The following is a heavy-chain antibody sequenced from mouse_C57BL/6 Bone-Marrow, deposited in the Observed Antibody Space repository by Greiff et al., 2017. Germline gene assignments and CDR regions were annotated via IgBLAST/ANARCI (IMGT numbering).Heavy chain of an antibody. D-gene: IGHD1-1*01. CDR3: AREGDYGPYAMDY. CDR1: GYSITSGYY. V-gene: IGHV3-6*01. Sequence: EVKLVESGPGLVKPSQSLSLTCSVTGYSITSGYYWNWIRQFPGNKLEWMGYISYDGSNNYNPSLKNRISITRDTSKNQFFLKLNSVTTEDTATYYCAREGDYGPYAMDYWGQGTSVTVSS. J-gene: IGHJ4*01. CDR2: ISYDGSN.